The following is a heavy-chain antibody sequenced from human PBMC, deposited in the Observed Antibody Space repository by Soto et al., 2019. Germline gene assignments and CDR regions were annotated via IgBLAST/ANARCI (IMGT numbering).Heavy chain of an antibody. V-gene: IGHV1-69*04. Sequence: ASVKVSCKVSGGTRSSFAISWVRQAPGQGLGWMGRIIPTLERRNYAQKFQGRVTMTADKSTSTAYMELRSLRSEDTAMYYCATSYGSGYRAFDYWGQGALVTVSS. CDR1: GGTRSSFA. J-gene: IGHJ4*02. CDR3: ATSYGSGYRAFDY. D-gene: IGHD3-10*01. CDR2: IIPTLERR.